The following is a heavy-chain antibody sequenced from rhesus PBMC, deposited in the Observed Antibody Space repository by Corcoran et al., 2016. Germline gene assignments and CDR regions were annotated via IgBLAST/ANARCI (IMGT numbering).Heavy chain of an antibody. V-gene: IGHV4-65*01. CDR1: GGSVSSSNW. D-gene: IGHD5-24*01. Sequence: QVQLQESGPGLVKPSETLSLTCAVSGGSVSSSNWWSWIRQPPGKGLEWIWYISGSSGSTYYNPSLKSRVTISTDTSKNQFSLKLSSVTAADTAVYYCARSGYSSSIDYWGQGVLVTVSS. CDR2: ISGSSGST. J-gene: IGHJ4*01. CDR3: ARSGYSSSIDY.